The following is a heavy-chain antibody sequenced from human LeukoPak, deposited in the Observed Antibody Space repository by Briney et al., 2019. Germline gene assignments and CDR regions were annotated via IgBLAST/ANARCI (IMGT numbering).Heavy chain of an antibody. CDR1: RYSFPSYW. CDR2: TYPGDSDT. Sequence: GEYLKIYCKGSRYSFPSYWLGWARPLPGKCLEWMGNTYPGDSDTRYSPSFQGQVTISADKSISTAYLQWSSLKASDTAMYYCARHSSRAWELQNWFDPWGQGTLVTVSS. V-gene: IGHV5-51*01. CDR3: ARHSSRAWELQNWFDP. J-gene: IGHJ5*02. D-gene: IGHD1-26*01.